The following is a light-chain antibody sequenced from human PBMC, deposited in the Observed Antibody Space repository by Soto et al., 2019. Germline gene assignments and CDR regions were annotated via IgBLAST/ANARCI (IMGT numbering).Light chain of an antibody. J-gene: IGKJ4*01. CDR2: GAS. CDR1: QSVNIY. Sequence: EIVMTQSPATLSVSPGERATLSCRASQSVNIYLAWYQQKPGQAPRLLIFGASYRATGIPARFSGSGSGTEFNLPISSLQSEDFAVYFCQQYDDWLRLTFGGGTKVDIK. CDR3: QQYDDWLRLT. V-gene: IGKV3D-15*01.